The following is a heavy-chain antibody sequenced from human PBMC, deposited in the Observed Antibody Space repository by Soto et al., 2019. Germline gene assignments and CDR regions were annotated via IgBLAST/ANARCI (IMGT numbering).Heavy chain of an antibody. CDR1: GGSVSSGSYY. J-gene: IGHJ4*02. V-gene: IGHV4-61*01. CDR3: ARLTYCYDSSGYYSDY. Sequence: ASETLSLTCTVSGGSVSSGSYYWSWIRQPPGKGLEWIGYIYYSGSTNYNPSLKSRVTISVDTSKNPFSLKLSSVTAADTAVYYCARLTYCYDSSGYYSDYWGQGTLVTVS. CDR2: IYYSGST. D-gene: IGHD3-22*01.